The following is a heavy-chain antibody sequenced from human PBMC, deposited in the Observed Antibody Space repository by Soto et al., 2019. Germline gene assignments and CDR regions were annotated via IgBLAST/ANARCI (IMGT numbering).Heavy chain of an antibody. CDR2: ISSSCIST. CDR1: GLTFSSYV. CDR3: AKGTPNTVKSAS. V-gene: IGHV3-23*01. Sequence: GGSLRLSCAASGLTFSSYVMSWVRQAPGKGLEWVSTISSSCISTSHSDSVKGRFTISRDNSKNTLYLQMNSLRAEDTAVYYCAKGTPNTVKSASWGQGTLVTVSS. D-gene: IGHD4-4*01. J-gene: IGHJ5*02.